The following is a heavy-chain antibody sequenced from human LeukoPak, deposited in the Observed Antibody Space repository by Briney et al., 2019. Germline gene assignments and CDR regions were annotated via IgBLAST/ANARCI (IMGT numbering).Heavy chain of an antibody. Sequence: GGSLRLSCAASGFTFSDYYMSWIRQAPGKGLEWVSYISSSGSTIYYADSVKGRFTISRDNAKNSLYLQMNSLRAEDTAVYYCARDNSVGDNAWWFDPWGQGTLVTVSS. CDR3: ARDNSVGDNAWWFDP. D-gene: IGHD1-26*01. J-gene: IGHJ5*02. CDR1: GFTFSDYY. CDR2: ISSSGSTI. V-gene: IGHV3-11*04.